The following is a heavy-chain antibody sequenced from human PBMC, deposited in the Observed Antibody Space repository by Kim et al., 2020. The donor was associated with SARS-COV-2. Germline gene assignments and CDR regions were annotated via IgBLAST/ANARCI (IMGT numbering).Heavy chain of an antibody. Sequence: GGSLRLSCAASGFTFSSYAMHWVRQAPGKGLEWVAVISYDGSNKYYADSVKGRFTISRDNSKNTLYLQMNSLRAEDTAVYYCARAKRESMIVVVIIWDYYYYGMDVWGQGTTVTVSS. V-gene: IGHV3-30*04. CDR3: ARAKRESMIVVVIIWDYYYYGMDV. D-gene: IGHD3-22*01. J-gene: IGHJ6*02. CDR1: GFTFSSYA. CDR2: ISYDGSNK.